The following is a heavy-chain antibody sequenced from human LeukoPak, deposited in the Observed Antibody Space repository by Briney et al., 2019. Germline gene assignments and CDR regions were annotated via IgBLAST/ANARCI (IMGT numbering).Heavy chain of an antibody. J-gene: IGHJ5*02. D-gene: IGHD2-15*01. Sequence: GESLKISCKVSGYRFTRYGSACVRQVPGKGVVWGGILSPGASDTRYSPSFQAHVTLSPQKSLSTAYLQGSTLKTSHTPMYHCPRLGGNCSGGSCYYNCFEPWGQRTLVTVSS. CDR3: PRLGGNCSGGSCYYNCFEP. CDR2: LSPGASDT. CDR1: GYRFTRYG. V-gene: IGHV5-51*01.